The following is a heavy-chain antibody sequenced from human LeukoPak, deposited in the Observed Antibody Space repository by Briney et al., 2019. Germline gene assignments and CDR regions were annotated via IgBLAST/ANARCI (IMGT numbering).Heavy chain of an antibody. CDR2: IYYSGST. D-gene: IGHD1-1*01. V-gene: IGHV4-59*01. CDR1: GGSISSYY. J-gene: IGHJ4*02. CDR3: AVTPIQANYFDY. Sequence: SETLSLTCTVSGGSISSYYRSWIRQPPGKGLEWIGYIYYSGSTNYNPSLKSRVTISVDTSKNQFSLKLSSVTAADTAVYYCAVTPIQANYFDYWGQGTLVTVSS.